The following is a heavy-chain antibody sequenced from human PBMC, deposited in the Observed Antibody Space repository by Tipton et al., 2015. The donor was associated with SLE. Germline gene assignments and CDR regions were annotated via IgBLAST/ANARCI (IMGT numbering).Heavy chain of an antibody. D-gene: IGHD3-10*01. J-gene: IGHJ4*02. Sequence: TLSLTCSVSTYSISNGHYWAWVRQPPGKGLEWIGTVYHTGNTYYNPSLKSHVTMSVDTSKNQFSLKLNSVTAADTAVYYCAKNSGSYYFDDWGQGTLVTVSS. V-gene: IGHV4-38-2*01. CDR3: AKNSGSYYFDD. CDR1: TYSISNGHY. CDR2: VYHTGNT.